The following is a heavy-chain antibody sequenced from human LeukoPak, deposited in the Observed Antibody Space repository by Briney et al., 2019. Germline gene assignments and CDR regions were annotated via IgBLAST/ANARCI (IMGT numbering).Heavy chain of an antibody. D-gene: IGHD3-22*01. J-gene: IGHJ1*01. CDR1: GGSISSYY. CDR2: IYYSGST. CDR3: ARLKYYYDSSGYRAEYFQH. V-gene: IGHV4-59*01. Sequence: SETLSLTCTVSGGSISSYYWSWIRQPPGKGLEWIGSIYYSGSTNYNPSLKSRVTLSVDTSKNQFSLRLSSVTAADTAVYYCARLKYYYDSSGYRAEYFQHWGQGTLVTVSS.